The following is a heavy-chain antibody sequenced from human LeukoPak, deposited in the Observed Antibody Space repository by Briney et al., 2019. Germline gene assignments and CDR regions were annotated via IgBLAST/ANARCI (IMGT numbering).Heavy chain of an antibody. Sequence: ASVKVSCKASGGTFSSYAISWVRQAPGQGLEWMGRIIPIFGTANYAQKFQGRVTITADKSTSTAYMELSSLRSEDTAVYYCARGHCFLECPTAFDYWGQGTLVTVSS. J-gene: IGHJ4*02. V-gene: IGHV1-69*06. CDR2: IIPIFGTA. CDR1: GGTFSSYA. D-gene: IGHD3-3*01. CDR3: ARGHCFLECPTAFDY.